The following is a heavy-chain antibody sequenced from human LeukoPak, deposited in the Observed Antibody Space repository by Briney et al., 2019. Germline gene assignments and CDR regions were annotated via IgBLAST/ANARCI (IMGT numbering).Heavy chain of an antibody. D-gene: IGHD3-10*01. Sequence: GGSLRLSCAASGFTFSSYSMNWVRQAPGKGLEWVSSISSGSSYIYYADSVKGRFTISRDNAKNSLYLQMNSLRAEDTAVYYCASSAMVRGKIDYWGQGTLVTVSS. V-gene: IGHV3-21*01. CDR2: ISSGSSYI. CDR1: GFTFSSYS. CDR3: ASSAMVRGKIDY. J-gene: IGHJ4*02.